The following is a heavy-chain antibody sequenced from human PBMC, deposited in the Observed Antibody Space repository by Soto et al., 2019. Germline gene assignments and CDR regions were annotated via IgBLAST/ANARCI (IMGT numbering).Heavy chain of an antibody. CDR1: GFTFSSYA. CDR2: IRGSGGGI. J-gene: IGHJ4*02. CDR3: AKRNLVVRPPFDY. Sequence: EVQLLESGGGLVQPGGSLRLSCAAYGFTFSSYAMSWVRQAPGKGLEWVSTIRGSGGGIYYADSVKGRFTISRDNSKNTRDLQMNSLRAEDTAVYYCAKRNLVVRPPFDYWGQGTLVTVSS. V-gene: IGHV3-23*01. D-gene: IGHD2-15*01.